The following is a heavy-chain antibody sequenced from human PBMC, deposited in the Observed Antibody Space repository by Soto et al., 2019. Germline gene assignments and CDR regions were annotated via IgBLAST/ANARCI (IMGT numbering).Heavy chain of an antibody. CDR1: GGSITSGGYY. D-gene: IGHD3-3*01. Sequence: PSETLSLTCTVSGGSITSGGYYLNWIRQHPGKGLEWIGYIFYTGTTRYNSALQSRVSISVDSTKNHFSLKLTSVTADDTAVYYCARDTTLFGVASQTGFDPWGPGTLVTVSS. V-gene: IGHV4-31*03. CDR2: IFYTGTT. CDR3: ARDTTLFGVASQTGFDP. J-gene: IGHJ5*02.